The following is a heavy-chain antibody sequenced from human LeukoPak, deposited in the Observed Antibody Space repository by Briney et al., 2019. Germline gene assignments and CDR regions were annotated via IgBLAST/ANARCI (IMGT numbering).Heavy chain of an antibody. CDR2: IYYSGST. Sequence: SGTLSLTCTVSGGSISSYYWSWIRQPPGKGLEWIGYIYYSGSTNYNPSLKSRVTISVDTSKNQFSLKLSSVTAADTAVYYCARHGASIAAAVGYWGQGTLVTVSS. D-gene: IGHD6-13*01. J-gene: IGHJ4*02. CDR1: GGSISSYY. CDR3: ARHGASIAAAVGY. V-gene: IGHV4-59*08.